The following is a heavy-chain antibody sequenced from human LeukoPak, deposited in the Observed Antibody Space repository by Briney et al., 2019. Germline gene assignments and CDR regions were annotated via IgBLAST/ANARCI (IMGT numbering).Heavy chain of an antibody. J-gene: IGHJ3*02. V-gene: IGHV1-2*06. CDR1: GYTLTAYY. D-gene: IGHD3-22*01. Sequence: ASVKVSCEDSGYTLTAYYLHWVRQAPGQGLEWMGRINPNSGGTLYAQKFQGRVTMTRDTSIGTAYMELSSLRSDDTALYYCARPYYESSGLYVDAFDIWGQGTMVTVSS. CDR2: INPNSGGT. CDR3: ARPYYESSGLYVDAFDI.